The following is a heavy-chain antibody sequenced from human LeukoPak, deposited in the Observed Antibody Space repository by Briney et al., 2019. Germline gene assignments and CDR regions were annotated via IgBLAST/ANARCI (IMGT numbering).Heavy chain of an antibody. CDR2: ISSSGSTI. CDR1: AGSISTYY. Sequence: PSETLSLTCTVSAGSISTYYWNWVRQAPGKGLEWVSYISSSGSTIYYADSVKGRFTISRDNAKNSLYLQMNSLRAEDTAVYYCARLIAAAGTYYYYYYGMDVWGQGTTVTVSS. V-gene: IGHV3-48*03. CDR3: ARLIAAAGTYYYYYYGMDV. D-gene: IGHD6-13*01. J-gene: IGHJ6*02.